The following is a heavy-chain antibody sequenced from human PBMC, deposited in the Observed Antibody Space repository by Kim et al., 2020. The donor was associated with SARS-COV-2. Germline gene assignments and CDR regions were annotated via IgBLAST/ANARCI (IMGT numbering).Heavy chain of an antibody. CDR3: ARGDSQFPYFFDY. J-gene: IGHJ4*02. Sequence: YADSMKCRFTISRDNAKNSLFLQINSLRAEDTAVYYCARGDSQFPYFFDYWGQGTLVTVSS. V-gene: IGHV3-21*01. D-gene: IGHD4-4*01.